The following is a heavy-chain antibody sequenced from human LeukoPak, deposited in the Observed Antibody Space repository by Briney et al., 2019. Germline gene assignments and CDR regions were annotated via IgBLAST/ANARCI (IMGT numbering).Heavy chain of an antibody. D-gene: IGHD3-9*01. Sequence: GSLEPFLSGSGFHFKNHWNDRVRQAPRQGVGVGAVISYDGSNKYYADSVKGRFTISRDNSKNTLYLQMNSLRAEDTAVYYCAKDYDILTGPTGYWGQGTLVTVSS. CDR1: GFHFKNHW. J-gene: IGHJ4*02. V-gene: IGHV3-30*18. CDR3: AKDYDILTGPTGY. CDR2: ISYDGSNK.